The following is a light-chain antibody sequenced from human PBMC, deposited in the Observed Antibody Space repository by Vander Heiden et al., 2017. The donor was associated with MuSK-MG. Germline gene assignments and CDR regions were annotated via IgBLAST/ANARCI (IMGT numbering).Light chain of an antibody. V-gene: IGKV1-9*01. J-gene: IGKJ4*01. CDR1: RDISNY. CDR2: SAP. CDR3: QKIAAYPLA. Sequence: IQLTQSPSFLSASVGDTVTITCRASRDISNYLAWYQQTQGTAPKVLVFSAPTLQNGVPSRFSGSGSGTEVTLTISDLQPEDVAAYFCQKIAAYPLAVDGRNKVEMK.